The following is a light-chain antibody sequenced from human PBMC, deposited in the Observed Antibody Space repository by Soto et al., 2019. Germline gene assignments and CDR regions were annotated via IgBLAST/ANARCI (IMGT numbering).Light chain of an antibody. CDR2: GAS. V-gene: IGKV3-15*01. J-gene: IGKJ1*01. CDR3: QQYGSSGT. CDR1: QSVSSN. Sequence: EIVMTQSPATLSVSPGERATLSCRASQSVSSNLAWYQQKPGQAPRLLIYGASTRAIGIPARFSGSGSGTEFTLTISRLEPEDFAVYYCQQYGSSGTFGQGTKVDIK.